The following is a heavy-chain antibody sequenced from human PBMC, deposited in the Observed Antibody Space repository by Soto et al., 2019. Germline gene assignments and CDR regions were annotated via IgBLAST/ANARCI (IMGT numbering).Heavy chain of an antibody. J-gene: IGHJ3*01. CDR1: GGSVNTNYHF. CDR3: ARRGISNDNGGNTAVDV. Sequence: QVQLRESGPGLLKPSQTLSLTCSVSGGSVNTNYHFWNWVRQRPGKGLEWLGYIFSTGSTHYVPSLESRLTFSVDFSKNQFFQRLTSMTAADTALYYSARRGISNDNGGNTAVDVWCRGTLVTVSS. V-gene: IGHV4-31*03. D-gene: IGHD4-17*01. CDR2: IFSTGST.